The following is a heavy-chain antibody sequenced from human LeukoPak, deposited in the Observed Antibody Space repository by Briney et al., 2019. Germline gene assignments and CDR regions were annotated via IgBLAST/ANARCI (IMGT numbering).Heavy chain of an antibody. CDR2: ISYDRRNK. CDR1: KFTFSSYA. D-gene: IGHD2-15*01. Sequence: GGSLRLSCTASKFTFSSYATHWVRQAPGKGLEWVAVISYDRRNKYYADSVKGRFTISRDNSKNTLYLQMNSLRAEDTAVYYCAREHWSGGSCYPYYYGMDVWGQGTTVTVSS. CDR3: AREHWSGGSCYPYYYGMDV. V-gene: IGHV3-30*04. J-gene: IGHJ6*02.